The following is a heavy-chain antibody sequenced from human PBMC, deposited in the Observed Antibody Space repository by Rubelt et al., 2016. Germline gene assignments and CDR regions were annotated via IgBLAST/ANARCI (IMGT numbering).Heavy chain of an antibody. V-gene: IGHV4-39*07. J-gene: IGHJ3*02. D-gene: IGHD3-9*01. CDR1: GGSISSSSYY. Sequence: QLQLQESGPGLVKPSETLSLTCTVSGGSISSSSYYWGWIRQPPGKGLEWIGSIYYSGSTYYNPSLKSRVTISVDTSGNHFSLKLNAGSAADTAIYYCARVSFLTGYDACDIWGQGTMVTVAS. CDR3: ARVSFLTGYDACDI. CDR2: IYYSGST.